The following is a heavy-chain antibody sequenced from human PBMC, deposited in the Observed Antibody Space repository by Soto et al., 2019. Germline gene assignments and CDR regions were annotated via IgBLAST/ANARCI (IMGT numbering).Heavy chain of an antibody. V-gene: IGHV3-30*18. Sequence: QVQLVESGGGVVQPGRSLRLSCAASGFTFSSYGMHWVRQAPGKGLEWVAVISYDGSNKYYADSVKGRFTISRDNSKNTLYLQMNSLRAEDTAVYYCAKAPLGYYGMDVW. CDR2: ISYDGSNK. J-gene: IGHJ6*01. CDR3: AKAPLGYYGMDV. CDR1: GFTFSSYG.